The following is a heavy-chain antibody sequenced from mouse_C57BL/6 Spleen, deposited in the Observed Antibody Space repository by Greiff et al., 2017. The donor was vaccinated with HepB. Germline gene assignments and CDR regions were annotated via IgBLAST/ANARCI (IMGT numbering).Heavy chain of an antibody. CDR2: IDPENGDT. D-gene: IGHD1-1*01. CDR1: GFNIKDDY. V-gene: IGHV14-4*01. CDR3: TKDYGSSYDWYFDV. Sequence: VQLKESGAELVRPGASVKLSCTASGFNIKDDYMHWVKQRPEQGLEWIGWIDPENGDTEYASKFQGKATITADTSSNTAYLQLSSLTSEDTAVYYCTKDYGSSYDWYFDVWGTGTTVTVSS. J-gene: IGHJ1*03.